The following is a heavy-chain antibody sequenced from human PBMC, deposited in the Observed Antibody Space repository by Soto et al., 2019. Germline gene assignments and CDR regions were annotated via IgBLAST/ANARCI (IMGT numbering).Heavy chain of an antibody. CDR1: GGTFSSYA. CDR3: ARGAYSSSSGWNYYGMDV. CDR2: IIPIFGTA. J-gene: IGHJ6*02. V-gene: IGHV1-69*13. Sequence: ASVKVSCKASGGTFSSYAISWVRQAPGQGLEWMGGIIPIFGTANYAQKFQGRVTITADESTSTAYMELSSLRSEDTAVYYCARGAYSSSSGWNYYGMDVWGQGTTVTAP. D-gene: IGHD6-6*01.